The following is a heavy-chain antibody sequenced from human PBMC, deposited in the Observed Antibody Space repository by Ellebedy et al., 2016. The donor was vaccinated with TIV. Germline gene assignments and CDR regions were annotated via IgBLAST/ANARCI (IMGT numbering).Heavy chain of an antibody. CDR2: IYQDGGVQ. V-gene: IGHV3-7*01. CDR3: ARRGSYGDYAVQINSWFDT. CDR1: GFSFRSYW. Sequence: GGSLRLSCAASGFSFRSYWMSWVRQAPGKGLEWVANIYQDGGVQYYVDSVKGRFTISRDNTDNSLFLQMNNLRDEDTAVYYCARRGSYGDYAVQINSWFDTWGRGTLVAVSS. D-gene: IGHD4-17*01. J-gene: IGHJ5*02.